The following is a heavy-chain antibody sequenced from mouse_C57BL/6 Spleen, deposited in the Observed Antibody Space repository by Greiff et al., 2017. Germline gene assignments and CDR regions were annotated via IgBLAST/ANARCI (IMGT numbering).Heavy chain of an antibody. Sequence: VQLQQSGAELVRPGASVTLSCKASGYTFTDYEMHWVKQTPVHGLEWIGAIDPETGGTAYNQKFQGKAILTADKSSSTAYMELRSLTSEDSAVYYCTRVITTVVAPFDYWGQGTTLTVSS. CDR3: TRVITTVVAPFDY. D-gene: IGHD1-1*01. CDR1: GYTFTDYE. CDR2: IDPETGGT. V-gene: IGHV1-15*01. J-gene: IGHJ2*01.